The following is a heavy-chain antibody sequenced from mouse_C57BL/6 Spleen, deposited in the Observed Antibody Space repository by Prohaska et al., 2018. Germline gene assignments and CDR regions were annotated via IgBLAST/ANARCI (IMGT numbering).Heavy chain of an antibody. V-gene: IGHV1-54*01. CDR1: GYAFTNYL. J-gene: IGHJ1*03. CDR2: INPGSGGT. CDR3: ARGGDYGIPDV. Sequence: QVQLQQSGAELVRPGTSVKVSCKASGYAFTNYLIEWVKQRPGQGLEWIGVINPGSGGTNYNEKFKGKATLTADKSSSTAYMQLSSLTSEDSAVYFCARGGDYGIPDVWGTGTTVTVSS. D-gene: IGHD2-1*01.